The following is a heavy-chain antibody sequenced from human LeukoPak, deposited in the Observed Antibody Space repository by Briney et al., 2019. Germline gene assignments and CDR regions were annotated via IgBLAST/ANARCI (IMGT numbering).Heavy chain of an antibody. CDR3: GRDLSGWYGPDY. V-gene: IGHV3-23*01. D-gene: IGHD6-19*01. J-gene: IGHJ4*02. CDR1: GFTFSSYA. Sequence: GGSLRLSCAASGFTFSSYAMSWVRQAPGKGLEWVSAISGSGGTTYYADSVKGRFTISRDNSKNTLYLQMNSLRAEDTALYYCGRDLSGWYGPDYWGQGTLVTVSP. CDR2: ISGSGGTT.